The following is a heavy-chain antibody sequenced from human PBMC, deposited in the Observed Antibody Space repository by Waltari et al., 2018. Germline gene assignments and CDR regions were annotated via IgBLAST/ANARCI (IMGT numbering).Heavy chain of an antibody. CDR2: IYHSGST. Sequence: QVQLQESGPGLVKPSETLSLTCAVSGYSINSGWYWGYIRQPPGKGLEWIGSIYHSGSTDYNPSLKVRVSMSEDTSKNQCSLKLTSLTAADTAVYYCATMSPAVDYWGQGTLVTVSS. V-gene: IGHV4-38-2*01. CDR1: GYSINSGWY. J-gene: IGHJ4*02. CDR3: ATMSPAVDY.